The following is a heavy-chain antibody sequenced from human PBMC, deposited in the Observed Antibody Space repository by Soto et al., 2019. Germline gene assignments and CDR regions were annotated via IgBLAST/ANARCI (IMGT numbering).Heavy chain of an antibody. CDR3: AGGDSGSFDS. D-gene: IGHD3-16*01. CDR1: GFTFSDYY. CDR2: ISFSGSTI. V-gene: IGHV3-11*01. J-gene: IGHJ4*02. Sequence: LRLSCAASGFTFSDYYFTWIRQAPGKGLEWVSYISFSGSTIYYADSVKGRFTISRDNAKNSLYLQMNNLRPEDTAVYYCAGGDSGSFDSWGQGTLVTVSS.